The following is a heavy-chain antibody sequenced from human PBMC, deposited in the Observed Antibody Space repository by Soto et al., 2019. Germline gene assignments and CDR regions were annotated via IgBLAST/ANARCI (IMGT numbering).Heavy chain of an antibody. D-gene: IGHD1-7*01. Sequence: EVQLVESGGGLVKPGGSPRLSCAASGFSFSSDSMGWVRQAPGKGLEWVSSISSSGSFMNYADSVKGRFTISRDNAKNSLYLQMSSLKDEDTAVYYCVRDPPTGTTLDWVDSWGQGTLVTVSS. CDR2: ISSSGSFM. CDR1: GFSFSSDS. CDR3: VRDPPTGTTLDWVDS. J-gene: IGHJ5*01. V-gene: IGHV3-21*01.